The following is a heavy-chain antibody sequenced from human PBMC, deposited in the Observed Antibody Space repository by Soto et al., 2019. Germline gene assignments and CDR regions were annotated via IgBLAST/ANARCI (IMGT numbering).Heavy chain of an antibody. CDR2: IYYSGST. CDR1: GGSISSYY. J-gene: IGHJ4*02. D-gene: IGHD2-2*01. CDR3: ARHRYCSSTSCYFDY. V-gene: IGHV4-59*01. Sequence: SETLSLTCPVSGGSISSYYWSWIRQPPGKGLEWIGYIYYSGSTNYNPSLKSRVTISVDTSKNQFSLKLSSVTAADTAVYYCARHRYCSSTSCYFDYWGQGTLVTVSS.